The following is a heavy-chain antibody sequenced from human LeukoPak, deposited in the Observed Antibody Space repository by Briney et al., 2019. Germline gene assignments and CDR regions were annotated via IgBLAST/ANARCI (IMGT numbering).Heavy chain of an antibody. D-gene: IGHD3-10*01. J-gene: IGHJ4*02. CDR1: SGSINSYY. Sequence: SETLSLTCTVSSGSINSYYWNWIRQPPGKGLEWIGYIYYSGSTNYNPSLKSRVTISVDTSKNQFSLKLSSVTAADTAVYYCARGGFGETLRWGQGTLVTVSS. CDR2: IYYSGST. V-gene: IGHV4-59*12. CDR3: ARGGFGETLR.